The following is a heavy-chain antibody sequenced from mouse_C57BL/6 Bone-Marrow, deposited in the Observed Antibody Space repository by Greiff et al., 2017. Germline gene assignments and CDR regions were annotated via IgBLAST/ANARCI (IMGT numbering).Heavy chain of an antibody. D-gene: IGHD2-4*01. CDR2: IHPNSGST. Sequence: QVQLQQPGAELVKPGASVKLSCKASGYTFTSYWMHWVKQRPGQGLEWIGMIHPNSGSTNYNEKFKSKATLTVDKSSSTAYMQLSSLTSEDSAVYYCAPLRRGTGFAYWGQGTLVTVSA. CDR3: APLRRGTGFAY. V-gene: IGHV1-64*01. CDR1: GYTFTSYW. J-gene: IGHJ3*01.